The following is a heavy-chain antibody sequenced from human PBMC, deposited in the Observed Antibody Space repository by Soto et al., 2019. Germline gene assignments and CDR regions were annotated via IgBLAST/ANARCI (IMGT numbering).Heavy chain of an antibody. CDR2: ISYDGSNK. CDR1: GFTFSSYG. V-gene: IGHV3-30*18. J-gene: IGHJ4*02. D-gene: IGHD1-7*01. CDR3: AKGASRGSDWNYVGIDY. Sequence: GGSLRLSCAASGFTFSSYGMHWVRQAPGKGLEWVAVISYDGSNKYYADSVKGRFTISRDNSKNTLYLQMNSLRAEDTAVYYCAKGASRGSDWNYVGIDYWGQGTLVTVSS.